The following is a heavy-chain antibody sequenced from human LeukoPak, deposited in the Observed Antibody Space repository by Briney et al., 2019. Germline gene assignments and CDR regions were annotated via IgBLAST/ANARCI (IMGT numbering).Heavy chain of an antibody. Sequence: PSETLSVTCTVSGDSAISGLFYWSWVRQTPGKGLEWIGYIYYNEKTKYNTALESRVTISLDKSKNQFSMRLTSVTAADTAIYYCARTTVGTNDRPFYTCGQGTLVPVSS. D-gene: IGHD6-13*01. CDR1: GDSAISGLFY. CDR2: IYYNEKT. V-gene: IGHV4-61*01. CDR3: ARTTVGTNDRPFYT. J-gene: IGHJ3*02.